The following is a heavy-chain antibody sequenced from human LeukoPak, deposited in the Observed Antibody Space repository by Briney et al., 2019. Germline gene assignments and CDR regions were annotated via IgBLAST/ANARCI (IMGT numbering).Heavy chain of an antibody. Sequence: GGSLRLSCAASGFTFSSYAMHWVRQAPGKGLEWVAVISYDGSNKYYADSVKGRFTISRDNSKNTLYLQMNSLRAEDTAVYYCARGPGPGQTINDSSGYPKVDYFDYWGQGTLVPVSS. CDR3: ARGPGPGQTINDSSGYPKVDYFDY. CDR1: GFTFSSYA. V-gene: IGHV3-30-3*01. CDR2: ISYDGSNK. J-gene: IGHJ4*02. D-gene: IGHD3-22*01.